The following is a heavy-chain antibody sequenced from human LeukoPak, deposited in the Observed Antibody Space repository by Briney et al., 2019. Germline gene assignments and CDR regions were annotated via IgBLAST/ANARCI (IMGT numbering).Heavy chain of an antibody. Sequence: PSEALSLTCTVSGDSISGYYWSWIRQPAGKGLEWIGRIYASGSTNYNPSLRSRVTMSVDTSKSQFSLTLSSVTAADTAVYYCARAVAGTLIDYWGQGTLVTVSS. CDR2: IYASGST. D-gene: IGHD6-19*01. CDR1: GDSISGYY. J-gene: IGHJ4*02. CDR3: ARAVAGTLIDY. V-gene: IGHV4-4*07.